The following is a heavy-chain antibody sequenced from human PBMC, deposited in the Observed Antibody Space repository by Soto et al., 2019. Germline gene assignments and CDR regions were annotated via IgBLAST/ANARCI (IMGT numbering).Heavy chain of an antibody. CDR3: ARGDRAGFDL. V-gene: IGHV3-74*01. CDR1: GFTFDYYW. Sequence: EVQLVESGGGLVQPGESLRLSCAASGFTFDYYWMHWVRQAPGKGLVWVSRVHSDGTTTTYADSVKGRFTISRDNARNTVSLQMSRLRAEDTAIYYCARGDRAGFDLWGHGTVVTVSS. CDR2: VHSDGTTT. J-gene: IGHJ3*01.